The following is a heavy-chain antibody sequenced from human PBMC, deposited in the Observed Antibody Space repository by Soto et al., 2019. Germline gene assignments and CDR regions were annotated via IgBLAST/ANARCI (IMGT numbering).Heavy chain of an antibody. CDR3: ARGRGYSYGPYYFDY. Sequence: SETLSLTCTVSGGSISSEGYYWSWFRQLPGKGLEWIGDIYYSGTTYHNPSLRSRLTISGDASKNQFSLKLSSVTDADTALYYCARGRGYSYGPYYFDYWGQGTLVTVSS. J-gene: IGHJ4*02. D-gene: IGHD5-18*01. CDR1: GGSISSEGYY. V-gene: IGHV4-31*03. CDR2: IYYSGTT.